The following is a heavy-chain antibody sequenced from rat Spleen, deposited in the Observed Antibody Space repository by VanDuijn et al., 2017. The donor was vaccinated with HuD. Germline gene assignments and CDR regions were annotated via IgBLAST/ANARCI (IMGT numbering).Heavy chain of an antibody. D-gene: IGHD4-3*01. CDR3: ARHGRGERTYYYVMDA. CDR2: ISYDGRST. J-gene: IGHJ4*01. CDR1: GFTFSDYY. Sequence: EVELVESGGGLVQPGRSLKLSCAASGFTFSDYYMAWVRQAPTKGLEWVASISYDGRSTFYRDSVRARFTISRDNAKSILYLQMDSLQSEDTATYYCARHGRGERTYYYVMDAWGQGASVTVSS. V-gene: IGHV5-7*01.